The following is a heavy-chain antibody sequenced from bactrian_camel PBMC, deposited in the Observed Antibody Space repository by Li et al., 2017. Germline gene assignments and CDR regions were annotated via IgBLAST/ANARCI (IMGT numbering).Heavy chain of an antibody. CDR3: AADYYCYRKDSSPKDFGY. CDR1: YTYDGGD. D-gene: IGHD3*01. Sequence: QVQLVESGGGLVQAGGSLRLSCGYTYDGGDMAWFRQAPGMEREGVAAISSAGSADYADSVKGRFTISQDNAKNTLYLQMNSLKPGDSAMYSCAADYYCYRKDSSPKDFGYWGQGTQVTVS. J-gene: IGHJ6*01. CDR2: ISSAGSA. V-gene: IGHV3S55*01.